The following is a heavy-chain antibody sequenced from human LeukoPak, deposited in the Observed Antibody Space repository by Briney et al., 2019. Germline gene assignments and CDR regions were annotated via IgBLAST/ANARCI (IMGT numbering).Heavy chain of an antibody. CDR3: ATVGIAAAGTKLDP. J-gene: IGHJ5*02. D-gene: IGHD6-13*01. Sequence: ASVKVSCKASGYTFTGYYMHWVRQAPGQGLEWMGWINPNSGGTNYAQKFQGRVTMTRNTSINTAYMELSRLRSDDTAVYYCATVGIAAAGTKLDPWGQGTLVTVSS. CDR2: INPNSGGT. V-gene: IGHV1-2*02. CDR1: GYTFTGYY.